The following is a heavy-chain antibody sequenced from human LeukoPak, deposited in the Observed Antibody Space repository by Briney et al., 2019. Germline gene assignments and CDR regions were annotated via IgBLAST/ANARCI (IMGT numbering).Heavy chain of an antibody. J-gene: IGHJ4*02. Sequence: PSETLPLTCTVSGGSISSGGYYWSWIRQHPGKGLEWIGYIYYSGSTYYNPSLKSRVTISVDTSKNQFSLKLSSVTAADTAVYYCARESSSGWYFFDYWGQGTLVTVSS. CDR2: IYYSGST. D-gene: IGHD6-19*01. CDR1: GGSISSGGYY. V-gene: IGHV4-31*03. CDR3: ARESSSGWYFFDY.